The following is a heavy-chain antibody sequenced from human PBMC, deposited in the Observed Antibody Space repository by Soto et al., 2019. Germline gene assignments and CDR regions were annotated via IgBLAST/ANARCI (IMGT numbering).Heavy chain of an antibody. CDR1: GGSISSYY. CDR2: IYYSGST. CDR3: ARKAMIGAWDYWFDY. J-gene: IGHJ4*02. Sequence: PSETLSLTCTVSGGSISSYYWSWIRQPPGKGLEWIGYIYYSGSTNYNPSLKSRVTISVDTSKNQFSLKLSSVTAADTAVYYCARKAMIGAWDYWFDYWGQGTLVTVSS. V-gene: IGHV4-59*01. D-gene: IGHD3-22*01.